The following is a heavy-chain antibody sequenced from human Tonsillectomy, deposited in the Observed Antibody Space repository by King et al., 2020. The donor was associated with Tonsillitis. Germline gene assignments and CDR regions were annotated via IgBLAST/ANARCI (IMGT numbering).Heavy chain of an antibody. CDR1: GGSIRSFY. V-gene: IGHV4-4*07. CDR2: IYSSGST. Sequence: QVQLQESGPGLVKPSETLSLTCTVSGGSIRSFYWSWIRQPAGKGLEWIGRIYSSGSTNYNPSLRSRVTMSXDTSKNQFPLNLSSVTAADTAVCFCAREVFRGLADYWGQXTXVTVSX. D-gene: IGHD3-3*02. CDR3: AREVFRGLADY. J-gene: IGHJ4*02.